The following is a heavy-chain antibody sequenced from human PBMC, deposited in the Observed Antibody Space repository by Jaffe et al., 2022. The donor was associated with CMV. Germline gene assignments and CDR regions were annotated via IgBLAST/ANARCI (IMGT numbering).Heavy chain of an antibody. V-gene: IGHV1-69*01. CDR3: ARGDIISPPHENYYFDS. D-gene: IGHD2-15*01. J-gene: IGHJ4*02. CDR2: IIPHVTTG. CDR1: GGSFRRYG. Sequence: QVQLVQSGAEVKVPGSSVKVSCKASGGSFRRYGISWVRQAPGEGLEWMGGIIPHVTTGNYAQKFQGRVTMIADESTSTAYMELSSLTYEDTAMYYCARGDIISPPHENYYFDSWGQGTLVTVSS.